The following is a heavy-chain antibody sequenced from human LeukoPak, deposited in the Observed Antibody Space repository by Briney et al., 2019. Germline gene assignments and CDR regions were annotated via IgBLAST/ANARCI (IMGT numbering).Heavy chain of an antibody. Sequence: VASVKVSCKASGYTFTGYYMHWVRQAPGQGLEWMGWINPNSGGTNYAQKFQGRVTMTRDTSISTAYMELSSLRFDDTAVYYCARGATAGRFSLRPTGAYYMDVWGKGTTVTVSS. CDR3: ARGATAGRFSLRPTGAYYMDV. J-gene: IGHJ6*03. D-gene: IGHD6-13*01. V-gene: IGHV1-2*02. CDR1: GYTFTGYY. CDR2: INPNSGGT.